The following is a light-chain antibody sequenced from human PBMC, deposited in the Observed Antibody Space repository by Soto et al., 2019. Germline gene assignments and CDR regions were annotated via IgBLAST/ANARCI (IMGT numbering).Light chain of an antibody. CDR1: SSDVGGYNF. Sequence: QAVVTQPASVSGSPGQSITISCTGTSSDVGGYNFVSWYQQHPGKAPKLMIYEVTNRPSGVSSRFSGSKSGNTASLTISGLQTEDEADDFCSSYTRQNTRVFGGGTKLTVL. J-gene: IGLJ3*02. CDR2: EVT. CDR3: SSYTRQNTRV. V-gene: IGLV2-14*01.